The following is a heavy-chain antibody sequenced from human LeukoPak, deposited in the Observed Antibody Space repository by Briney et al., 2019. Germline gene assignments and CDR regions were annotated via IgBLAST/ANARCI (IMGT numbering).Heavy chain of an antibody. CDR3: ATVFYDSSGYWLDY. CDR2: FDPEDGET. D-gene: IGHD3-22*01. V-gene: IGHV1-24*01. Sequence: ASVKVSCKVSGYTLTELSMHWVRQAPGKGLEWMGGFDPEDGETIYAQKFQGRVTMTEDTSTDTAYMELSSLRSEDTAVHYCATVFYDSSGYWLDYWGQGTLVTVSS. J-gene: IGHJ4*02. CDR1: GYTLTELS.